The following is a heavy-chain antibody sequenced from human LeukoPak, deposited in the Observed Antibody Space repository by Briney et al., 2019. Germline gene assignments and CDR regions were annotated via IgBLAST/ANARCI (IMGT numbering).Heavy chain of an antibody. CDR2: VYTSGTT. J-gene: IGHJ4*02. V-gene: IGHV4-4*07. CDR3: ARGTEKTRISGYYSFDH. CDR1: GGSISGYF. Sequence: SETLSLTCTVSGGSISGYFWTWIRQPAGKELEWIGRVYTSGTTYYNPSLESRVTISLDTFNNQFSLRVTSVTAADAAIYYCARGTEKTRISGYYSFDHWGRGLLVTVSS. D-gene: IGHD5-12*01.